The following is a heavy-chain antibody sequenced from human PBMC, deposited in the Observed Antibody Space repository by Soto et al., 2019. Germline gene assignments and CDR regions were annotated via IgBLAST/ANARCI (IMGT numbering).Heavy chain of an antibody. J-gene: IGHJ3*02. CDR2: IYYSGST. D-gene: IGHD2-21*02. CDR1: GGSISSGDYY. CDR3: ARVFRVDCGGDCYSNDAFDI. Sequence: SETLSLTCTVSGGSISSGDYYWSWIRQPPGKGLEWIGYIYYSGSTHYNPSLKSRVTISVDTSKNQFSLKLSSVTAADTAVYYCARVFRVDCGGDCYSNDAFDIWGQGTMVTVSS. V-gene: IGHV4-30-4*01.